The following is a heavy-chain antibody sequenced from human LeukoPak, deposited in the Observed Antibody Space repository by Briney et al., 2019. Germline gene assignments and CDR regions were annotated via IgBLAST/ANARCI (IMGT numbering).Heavy chain of an antibody. V-gene: IGHV3-21*01. CDR1: GFTFSSYS. Sequence: PGGSLRLSCAASGFTFSSYSRNWVRQAPGKGLEWVSSISSSSSYIYYADSVKGRFTISRDNAKNSLYLQMNSLRAEDTAVYYCARELWYGYYYGMDVWGQGTTVTVSS. CDR2: ISSSSSYI. D-gene: IGHD6-13*01. CDR3: ARELWYGYYYGMDV. J-gene: IGHJ6*02.